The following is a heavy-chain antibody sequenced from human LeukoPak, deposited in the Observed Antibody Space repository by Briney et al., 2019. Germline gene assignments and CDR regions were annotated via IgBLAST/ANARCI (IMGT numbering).Heavy chain of an antibody. CDR1: GSSFTSYW. CDR2: IYPGDSDT. Sequence: PGGSLKISCKGSGSSFTSYWIGWVRQMPRKGLEWMGIIYPGDSDTRYSPSFQGQVTISADKSISTAYLQWSSLKASDTAMYYCARFRLYCSGASCYPDYWGQGTLVTVSS. CDR3: ARFRLYCSGASCYPDY. J-gene: IGHJ4*02. V-gene: IGHV5-51*01. D-gene: IGHD2-15*01.